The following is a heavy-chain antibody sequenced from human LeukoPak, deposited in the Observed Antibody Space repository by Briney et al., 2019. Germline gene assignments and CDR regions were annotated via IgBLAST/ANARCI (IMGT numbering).Heavy chain of an antibody. CDR2: ISGSGGST. J-gene: IGHJ4*02. CDR3: AKGSRRPPLFDY. V-gene: IGHV3-23*01. Sequence: GGSLRLSCAASGFTFSSYAMSWVRQAPGKGLEWVSAISGSGGSTYYADSVKGRFTISRDNSKNTLYLQMSSLRAEDTAVYYCAKGSRRPPLFDYWGQGTLVTVSS. CDR1: GFTFSSYA.